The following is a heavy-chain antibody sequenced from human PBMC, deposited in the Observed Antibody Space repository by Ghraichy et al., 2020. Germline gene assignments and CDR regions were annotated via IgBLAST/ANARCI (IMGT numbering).Heavy chain of an antibody. J-gene: IGHJ4*02. CDR3: ARDTTVTASTFDY. CDR1: GFTFNSYW. CDR2: IKQDGSEK. V-gene: IGHV3-7*01. Sequence: GESLNISCAASGFTFNSYWMSWVRQAPGKGLEWVANIKQDGSEKYSVASVKGRFTISRDNAKNSLYLQMNSLRTEDTAVYYCARDTTVTASTFDYWGQGTLVTVSS. D-gene: IGHD4-17*01.